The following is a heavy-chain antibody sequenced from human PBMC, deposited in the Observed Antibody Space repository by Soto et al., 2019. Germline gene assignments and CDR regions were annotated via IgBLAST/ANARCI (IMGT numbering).Heavy chain of an antibody. J-gene: IGHJ6*02. CDR1: GGSISSIRYY. V-gene: IGHV4-39*01. CDR2: IYYSGST. D-gene: IGHD5-12*01. Sequence: PSETLSLTCTVSGGSISSIRYYGGWIRQPPGKGLEWIGSIYYSGSTYYNPSLKSRVTISVDTSKNQFSLKLSSVTAADTAVYYCARRGSGYPKGYYGMDVWGQGTTVTVSS. CDR3: ARRGSGYPKGYYGMDV.